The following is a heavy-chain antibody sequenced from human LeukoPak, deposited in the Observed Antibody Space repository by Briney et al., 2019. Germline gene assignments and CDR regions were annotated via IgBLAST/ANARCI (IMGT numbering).Heavy chain of an antibody. Sequence: GRSLRLSCAASGFTFSSYGMHWVRQAPGKGLEWVAVISYDGSNKYYADSVKGRFTIPRDNSKNTLYLQMNSLRAEDTAVYYCAKDQEYSYGFSFDIDYWGQGTLVTVSS. J-gene: IGHJ4*02. CDR3: AKDQEYSYGFSFDIDY. V-gene: IGHV3-30*18. CDR1: GFTFSSYG. D-gene: IGHD5-18*01. CDR2: ISYDGSNK.